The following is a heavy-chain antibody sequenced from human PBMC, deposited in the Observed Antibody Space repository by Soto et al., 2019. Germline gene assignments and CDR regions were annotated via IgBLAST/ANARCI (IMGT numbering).Heavy chain of an antibody. CDR1: GYTFTSYG. J-gene: IGHJ4*02. V-gene: IGHV1-18*01. D-gene: IGHD1-7*01. CDR2: ISAYNGNT. Sequence: QVQLVQSGAEVKKPGASVKVSCKASGYTFTSYGISWVRQAPGQGLEWMGWISAYNGNTNYAQKLQGRVTMTTDTSTSTAYMELRSLRSDDTAVYYSARCRFGYNWNSGPDYWGQGTLVTVSS. CDR3: ARCRFGYNWNSGPDY.